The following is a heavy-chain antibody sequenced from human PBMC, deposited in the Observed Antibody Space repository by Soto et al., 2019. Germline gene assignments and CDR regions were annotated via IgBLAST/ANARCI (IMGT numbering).Heavy chain of an antibody. Sequence: EVSLRLSWAASGLTFSSYAMSWVRQALGKGLEWVPAISGSGGRTYYADSVNGRFTISSDNSKNTMYQQMNSMRAEDTAVYYFAQDLSWAGAGTGWFDPWGQGSLVTGSS. CDR1: GLTFSSYA. V-gene: IGHV3-23*01. J-gene: IGHJ5*02. CDR3: AQDLSWAGAGTGWFDP. CDR2: ISGSGGRT. D-gene: IGHD1-26*01.